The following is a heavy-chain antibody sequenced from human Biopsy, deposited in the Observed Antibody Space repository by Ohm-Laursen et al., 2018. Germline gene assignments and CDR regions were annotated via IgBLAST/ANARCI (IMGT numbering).Heavy chain of an antibody. CDR1: GFHFSDYY. V-gene: IGHV3-11*01. D-gene: IGHD3-22*01. CDR3: ARDAPETYDYDNDDNSPFPRRYIDY. CDR2: IASSGGTT. Sequence: SLRLSCAASGFHFSDYYMSWIRQAPGKGLEWLSYIASSGGTTNYVDSVKGRFTISRDNAEKSLYLQMISLRAEDTAVYYCARDAPETYDYDNDDNSPFPRRYIDYWGQGTLVTVSS. J-gene: IGHJ4*02.